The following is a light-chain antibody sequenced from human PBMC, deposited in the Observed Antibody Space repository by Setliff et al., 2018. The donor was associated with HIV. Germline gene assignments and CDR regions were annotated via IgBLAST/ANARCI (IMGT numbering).Light chain of an antibody. J-gene: IGLJ1*01. CDR1: NIGIKS. Sequence: SYELTQRPSVSVAPGKTARITCGGDNIGIKSGHWYQQKPGQAPVVVMYYDHDRPSWIPERFSGSNSGNTATLTISRVEVGDEADYYCQVWDSSSDHYVFGSGTKVTV. CDR3: QVWDSSSDHYV. V-gene: IGLV3-21*04. CDR2: YDH.